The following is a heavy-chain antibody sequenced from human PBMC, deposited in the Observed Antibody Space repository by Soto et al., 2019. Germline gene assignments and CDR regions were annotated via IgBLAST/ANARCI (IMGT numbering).Heavy chain of an antibody. Sequence: QVQLQESGPGLVKPSQTLSLTCTVSGGSISSGGYYWSWIRQHPGKGLEWIGYIYYSGSTYYNPSLNSRVTISVDTSKTQFSLKLSSVTAADTAVYYCARTPLTGTSNADYGMDVWGQGTTVTVSS. CDR2: IYYSGST. D-gene: IGHD1-20*01. V-gene: IGHV4-31*03. CDR3: ARTPLTGTSNADYGMDV. J-gene: IGHJ6*02. CDR1: GGSISSGGYY.